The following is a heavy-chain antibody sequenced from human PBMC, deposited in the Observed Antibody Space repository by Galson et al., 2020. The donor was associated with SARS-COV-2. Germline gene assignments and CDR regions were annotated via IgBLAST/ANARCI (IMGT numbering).Heavy chain of an antibody. J-gene: IGHJ6*02. CDR2: INPNSGGS. Sequence: GESLKISCKASGYTFTGYYMHWVRQAPGQGLEWMGWINPNSGGSDYAQKFQGRVTMTSDTSITTVYMELSRLRSDDTAVYYCARDGAGMIPVTDTDYYYYGMDVWGQGTTVTVSS. CDR1: GYTFTGYY. D-gene: IGHD2-21*02. V-gene: IGHV1-2*02. CDR3: ARDGAGMIPVTDTDYYYYGMDV.